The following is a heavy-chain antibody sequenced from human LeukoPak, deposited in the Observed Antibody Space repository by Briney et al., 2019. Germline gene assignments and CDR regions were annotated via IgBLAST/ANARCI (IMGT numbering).Heavy chain of an antibody. CDR3: ARGLCSDEICQVFTH. V-gene: IGHV4-59*02. CDR1: GGAVNSYY. D-gene: IGHD3-10*02. J-gene: IGHJ4*02. CDR2: ISHNGNI. Sequence: KPSETLSLTCNVSGGAVNSYYWSWIRQTPGEGLKWIGYISHNGNIDYAPSLKSRVTMSIDTTKNQFSLKLTSVTAADTALYFCARGLCSDEICQVFTHWGQGILVTVSS.